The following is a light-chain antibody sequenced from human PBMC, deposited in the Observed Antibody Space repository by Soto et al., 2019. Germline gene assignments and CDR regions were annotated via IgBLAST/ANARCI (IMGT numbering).Light chain of an antibody. V-gene: IGLV2-14*03. J-gene: IGLJ1*01. CDR3: SSYTSSSTYV. CDR2: DVR. CDR1: SSDVGYYNY. Sequence: QSALTQPASVSGSPGQSITISCTGTSSDVGYYNYVSWYQQHLGKAPKLMIYDVRNRPSGVSNRFSGSKSGNTASLTISGLQAEDEADYYCSSYTSSSTYVFGTGTKVTVL.